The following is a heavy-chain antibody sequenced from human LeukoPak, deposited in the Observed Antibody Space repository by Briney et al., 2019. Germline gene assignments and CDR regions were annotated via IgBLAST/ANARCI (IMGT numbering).Heavy chain of an antibody. D-gene: IGHD4-17*01. Sequence: GGSLRLSCAASGFTFSSYAMNWVRQAPGKGLGWVSTISGSGSSTYYADSVKGRFTISRDNSKNTLYLQMNSLRAEDTAVYYCARDYADYVGYFFFDYWGQGTLVTVSS. CDR2: ISGSGSST. CDR1: GFTFSSYA. CDR3: ARDYADYVGYFFFDY. J-gene: IGHJ4*02. V-gene: IGHV3-23*01.